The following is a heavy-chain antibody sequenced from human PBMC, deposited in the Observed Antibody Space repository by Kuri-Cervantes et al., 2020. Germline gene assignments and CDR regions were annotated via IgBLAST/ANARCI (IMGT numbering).Heavy chain of an antibody. CDR2: IWYDGSNK. J-gene: IGHJ6*02. CDR3: ARLPYYYYGMDV. V-gene: IGHV3-33*01. CDR1: GFTFSSYG. Sequence: GESLKISCAASGFTFSSYGMHWVRQAPGKGLEWVAVIWYDGSNKYYADSVKGRFTISRDNSKNTLYLQMNSLRAEDTAVYYCARLPYYYYGMDVWGQGTTVTVSS.